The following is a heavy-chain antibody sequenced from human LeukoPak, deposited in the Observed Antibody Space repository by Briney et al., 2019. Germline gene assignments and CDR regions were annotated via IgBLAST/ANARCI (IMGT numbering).Heavy chain of an antibody. D-gene: IGHD6-19*01. V-gene: IGHV4-38-2*02. J-gene: IGHJ6*03. CDR1: GYSISSGYY. Sequence: PSETLSLTCTVSGYSISSGYYWGWIRQPPGKGLEWIGSIYHSGSTYYNPSLKSRVTISVDTSKNQFSLKLSSVTAADTAVYYCARGLTSSSGWDLNYYYYYMDVWGKGTTVTISS. CDR2: IYHSGST. CDR3: ARGLTSSSGWDLNYYYYYMDV.